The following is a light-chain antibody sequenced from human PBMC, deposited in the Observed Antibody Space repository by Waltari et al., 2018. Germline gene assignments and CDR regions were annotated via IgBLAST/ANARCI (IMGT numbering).Light chain of an antibody. Sequence: EIVLTQSPGTLSLSPGERATLSCRASQSVGSNFLAWYQQKPGQAPRLVIFDASNRATGIPGRFSGSGSGTDFTLTISRLEPEDFAMYYCLHYYDSPHTFGPGTTVDIK. J-gene: IGKJ3*01. CDR3: LHYYDSPHT. CDR1: QSVGSNF. CDR2: DAS. V-gene: IGKV3-20*01.